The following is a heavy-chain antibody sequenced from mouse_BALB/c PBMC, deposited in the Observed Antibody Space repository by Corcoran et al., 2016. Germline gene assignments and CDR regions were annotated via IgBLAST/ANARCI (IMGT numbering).Heavy chain of an antibody. CDR3: ARSRDGYWFAY. CDR1: GYTFTTAG. D-gene: IGHD2-3*01. Sequence: IXLVQSGPELKKPGETVRISCKASGYTFTTAGMQWVQKMPGKGLKWIGWINTHSGVPKYAEDFKGRFAFSLETSASTAYLQISNLKNEDTATYFCARSRDGYWFAYWGQGTLVTVSA. V-gene: IGHV9-4*02. CDR2: INTHSGVP. J-gene: IGHJ3*01.